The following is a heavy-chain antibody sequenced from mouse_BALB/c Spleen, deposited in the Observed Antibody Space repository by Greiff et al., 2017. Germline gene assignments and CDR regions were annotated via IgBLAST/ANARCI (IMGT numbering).Heavy chain of an antibody. Sequence: VQLQQSGPGLVAPSQSLSITCTVSGFSLTSYDISWIRQPPGKGLEWLGVIWTGGGTNYNSAFMSRLSISKDNSKSQVFLKMNSLQTDDTAIYYCVRDSSYYFDYWGQGTTLTVSS. CDR3: VRDSSYYFDY. J-gene: IGHJ2*01. CDR1: GFSLTSYD. V-gene: IGHV2-9-2*01. CDR2: IWTGGGT.